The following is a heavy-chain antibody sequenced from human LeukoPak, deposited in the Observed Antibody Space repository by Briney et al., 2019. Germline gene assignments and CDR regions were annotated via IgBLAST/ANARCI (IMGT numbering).Heavy chain of an antibody. Sequence: GGSLRLSCAASGFTFDDYGMSWVRQAPGKGLEWVSGISWNGGSTGYADSVKGRFTISRDNAKNSLYLQMNSMRAEDTALYYCAIDGGYSNDYWGQGTLVTVSS. CDR3: AIDGGYSNDY. CDR2: ISWNGGST. CDR1: GFTFDDYG. J-gene: IGHJ4*02. V-gene: IGHV3-20*04. D-gene: IGHD3-10*01.